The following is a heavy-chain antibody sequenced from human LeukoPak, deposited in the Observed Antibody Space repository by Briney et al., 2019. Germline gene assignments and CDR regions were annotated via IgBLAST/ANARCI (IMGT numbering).Heavy chain of an antibody. CDR2: IHTSGST. Sequence: SETLSLTCTVSGGSISNYHRSWIRQPAGKGLEWIGQIHTSGSTNYNPPLKSRVSMSIDTTEDQVSLTIRSVTAADTAFYYCARRDISSGWSFDYWGQGTLVTVSS. D-gene: IGHD6-19*01. J-gene: IGHJ4*02. CDR3: ARRDISSGWSFDY. V-gene: IGHV4-4*07. CDR1: GGSISNYH.